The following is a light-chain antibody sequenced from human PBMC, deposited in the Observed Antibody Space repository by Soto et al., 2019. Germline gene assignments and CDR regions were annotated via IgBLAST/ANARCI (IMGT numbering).Light chain of an antibody. J-gene: IGKJ4*01. CDR1: QSVSSY. V-gene: IGKV3-11*01. CDR2: DAS. Sequence: EIVLTQSPATLSLSPGERATLSCRASQSVSSYLAWYQQKPGQAPRLLIYDASNRATGIQARFSGSESGTDFTLTISSLEPEDFAVYYCQQRSNWPPLTFGGGTKVEIK. CDR3: QQRSNWPPLT.